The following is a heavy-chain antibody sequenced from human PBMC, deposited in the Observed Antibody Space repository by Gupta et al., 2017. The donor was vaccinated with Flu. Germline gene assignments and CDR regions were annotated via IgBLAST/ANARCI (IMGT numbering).Heavy chain of an antibody. CDR1: GGSFSGYS. V-gene: IGHV4-34*01. CDR2: IIQGRGT. CDR3: ARGVSWFDP. Sequence: QVKLQQWGAGLLSPPETLSLTCGAYGGSFSGYSWSWIRQPPGKGLEWIGEIIQGRGTNFNPSLKSRVSISVDTSKNQFSLKLTSLTAADTAVYYCARGVSWFDPWGQGTLVTVSS. J-gene: IGHJ5*02.